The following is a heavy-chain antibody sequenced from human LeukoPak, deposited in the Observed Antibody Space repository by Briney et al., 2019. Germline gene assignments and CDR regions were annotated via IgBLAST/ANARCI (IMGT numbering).Heavy chain of an antibody. CDR1: GFTLSDEH. CDR2: ISNSGSYT. J-gene: IGHJ4*02. CDR3: ARSRGAGPGAYFDY. Sequence: GGSLRLSCAASGFTLSDEHMSWIRQAPGKGLEWVSYISNSGSYTNYADSVKGRFTISRDNAKNSLYLQMNSLRAEDTAVYYCARSRGAGPGAYFDYWGQGTLITVSS. V-gene: IGHV3-11*03. D-gene: IGHD6-19*01.